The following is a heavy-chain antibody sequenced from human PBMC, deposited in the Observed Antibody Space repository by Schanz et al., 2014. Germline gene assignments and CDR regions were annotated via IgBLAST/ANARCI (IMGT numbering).Heavy chain of an antibody. Sequence: EVQLVESGGGLVQPGRSLRLSCRASGFTFDDYAMHWVRQAPGKGPEWVSGISWNSDSIGYAGSVRGRFTISRDNAKNSLHLQMSSLRAEDTALYYCAKDVTVGVVVSAGFDIWGQGTVVTVSS. J-gene: IGHJ3*02. CDR3: AKDVTVGVVVSAGFDI. CDR2: ISWNSDSI. D-gene: IGHD3-16*02. V-gene: IGHV3-9*01. CDR1: GFTFDDYA.